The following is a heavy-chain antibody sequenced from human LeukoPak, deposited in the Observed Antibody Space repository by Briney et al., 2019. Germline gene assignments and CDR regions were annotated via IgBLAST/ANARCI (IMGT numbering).Heavy chain of an antibody. J-gene: IGHJ4*02. V-gene: IGHV3-23*01. Sequence: GGSLRLSCAASGFTFSSYTMRWVRQAPGKGLEWVSAISGSGDSTYYADSVKGRFTISRDNSKNTLYLQMNSLRAEDTAVYYCAKPDCSSTSCYTLDSWGQGTLVTVSS. D-gene: IGHD2-2*02. CDR3: AKPDCSSTSCYTLDS. CDR1: GFTFSSYT. CDR2: ISGSGDST.